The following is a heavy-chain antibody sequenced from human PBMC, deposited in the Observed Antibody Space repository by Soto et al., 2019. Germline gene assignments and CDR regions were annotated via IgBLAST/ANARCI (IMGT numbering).Heavy chain of an antibody. CDR2: ISGYNGNT. D-gene: IGHD3-22*01. V-gene: IGHV1-18*04. J-gene: IGHJ4*02. CDR3: ARVDSYDSSGNYGY. Sequence: QVQLVQSGAEVKKPGASVKVSCKASGYTFTIYGISWVRQAPGQGLEWMGWISGYNGNTDYAQNLQDRVTLTTDASTSSVYMELRSLRPDITAVYYCARVDSYDSSGNYGYWRQGPLINVS. CDR1: GYTFTIYG.